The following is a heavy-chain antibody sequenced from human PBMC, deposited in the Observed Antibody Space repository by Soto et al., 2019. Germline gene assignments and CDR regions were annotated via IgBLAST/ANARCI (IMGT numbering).Heavy chain of an antibody. V-gene: IGHV4-30-4*01. CDR2: VYYRGSL. CDR3: ARVTFTPNWFDS. CDR1: GDSISSPDYY. J-gene: IGHJ5*01. Sequence: SETLSLTCTVSGDSISSPDYYWSWIRLAPGKGLELLGYVYYRGSLYYTPSFESRVSISVDTSNNQFSLRLTSVTAADSAMYLCARVTFTPNWFDSWGQGILVTVSS. D-gene: IGHD3-3*02.